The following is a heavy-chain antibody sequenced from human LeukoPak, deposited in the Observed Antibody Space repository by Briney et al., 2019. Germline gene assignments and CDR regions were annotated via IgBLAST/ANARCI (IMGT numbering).Heavy chain of an antibody. CDR2: MNPNSGNT. D-gene: IGHD4-17*01. CDR3: ARIRRPKNPQGGMDV. Sequence: GASVKVSCKASGYTFTSYDISWVRQATGQGLEWMGWMNPNSGNTGYAQKFQGRVTITRNTSISTAYMELSSLRSEDTAVYYCARIRRPKNPQGGMDVWGKGTTVTVSS. J-gene: IGHJ6*04. CDR1: GYTFTSYD. V-gene: IGHV1-8*03.